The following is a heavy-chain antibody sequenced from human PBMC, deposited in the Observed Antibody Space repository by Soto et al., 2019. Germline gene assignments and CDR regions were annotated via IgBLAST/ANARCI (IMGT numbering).Heavy chain of an antibody. CDR1: GYSFTSYW. J-gene: IGHJ4*02. V-gene: IGHV5-51*01. CDR2: IYPGDSDT. Sequence: GESLKISCKGSGYSFTSYWIGWVRQMPGKGLEWMGIIYPGDSDTRYSPSFQGQVTISADKSISTAYLQWSSLKASDTAMYYCARHNPSYCSGGSCYEIDYWGQGTLVTVSS. D-gene: IGHD2-15*01. CDR3: ARHNPSYCSGGSCYEIDY.